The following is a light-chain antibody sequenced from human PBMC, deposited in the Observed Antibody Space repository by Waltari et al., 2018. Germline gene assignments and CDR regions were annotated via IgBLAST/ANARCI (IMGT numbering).Light chain of an antibody. J-gene: IGKJ4*01. Sequence: DVQVTQSPSSLSASVGDSVTITCRTSQDIDRYLIWYQQKPGNAPKLLIYAASYLQSGFPSRFSGSGSGTDFSLTISSLQPEDFAVYYCQQNYRTPTFGGGTKVEVK. CDR2: AAS. V-gene: IGKV1-39*01. CDR1: QDIDRY. CDR3: QQNYRTPT.